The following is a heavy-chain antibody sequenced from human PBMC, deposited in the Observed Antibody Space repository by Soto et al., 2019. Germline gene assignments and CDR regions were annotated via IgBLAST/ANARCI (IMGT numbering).Heavy chain of an antibody. J-gene: IGHJ4*02. CDR1: GFDFGDFV. V-gene: IGHV3-49*03. CDR3: TRDVGYTAGHFFDY. Sequence: PGGSLRLSCTTSGFDFGDFVMNWFRQAPGKGLEWVGFIRSKAYGGTTEYAASVKGKFTISRDDSKSIAYLQMSSLKTEDTAVYYCTRDVGYTAGHFFDYWGQGTLVTVSS. D-gene: IGHD6-13*01. CDR2: IRSKAYGGTT.